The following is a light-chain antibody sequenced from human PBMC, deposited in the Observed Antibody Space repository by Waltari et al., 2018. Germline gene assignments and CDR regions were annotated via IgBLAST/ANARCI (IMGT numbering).Light chain of an antibody. CDR3: DSYAGSYIWV. Sequence: QSALTQPRPVSGSPGQSVTISCTGTSSNVGTYNYVSWYPQYPGKAPNLLIFDVNKRPSRLPGRYPGSKSGSRASPTISGLRAEDEADYYRDSYAGSYIWVFGGRTKLTVL. CDR1: SSNVGTYNY. J-gene: IGLJ3*02. V-gene: IGLV2-11*01. CDR2: DVN.